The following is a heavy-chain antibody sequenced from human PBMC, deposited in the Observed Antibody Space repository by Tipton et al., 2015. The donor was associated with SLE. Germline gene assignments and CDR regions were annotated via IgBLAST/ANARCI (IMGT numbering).Heavy chain of an antibody. V-gene: IGHV4-34*01. CDR1: GGSFSDYY. D-gene: IGHD6-13*01. CDR2: INHSGST. J-gene: IGHJ5*02. CDR3: ARVQQRPS. Sequence: TLSLTCAVYGGSFSDYYWSWIRQPPGKGLEWIGEINHSGSTNYNPSLKSRVTISVDTSKNQFSLKLSSLTAADTAVYYCARVQQRPSWGQGTLVTVSS.